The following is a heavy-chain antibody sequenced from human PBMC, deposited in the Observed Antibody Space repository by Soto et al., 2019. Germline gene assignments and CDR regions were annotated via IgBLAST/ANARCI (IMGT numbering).Heavy chain of an antibody. CDR1: GGSISDYFY. J-gene: IGHJ4*02. CDR2: IYTDGST. CDR3: AREVRGGFTGIFDQ. V-gene: IGHV4-4*07. Sequence: SETLSLTCTVSGGSISDYFYWSWIRQPAGKGLEWIGRIYTDGSTKYNPSLKSRVTMSLDTSKSQFSLRLTSVTAADTAVYYFAREVRGGFTGIFDQWGQGSRVTVSS. D-gene: IGHD2-15*01.